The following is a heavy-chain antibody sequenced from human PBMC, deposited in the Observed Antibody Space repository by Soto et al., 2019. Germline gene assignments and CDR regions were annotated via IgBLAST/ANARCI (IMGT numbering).Heavy chain of an antibody. J-gene: IGHJ4*02. CDR3: ARRGPYSSSWYYFDY. CDR2: IHPGDSDI. CDR1: VYSFTIHW. Sequence: PGESLKISCKCSVYSFTIHWIGWLRQMPCKGLEWMGIIHPGDSDIRYSPSVQGQVTILADDSISTAYLQWSSLKASDTALYYCARRGPYSSSWYYFDYWGQGTMVTVSS. D-gene: IGHD6-13*01. V-gene: IGHV5-51*01.